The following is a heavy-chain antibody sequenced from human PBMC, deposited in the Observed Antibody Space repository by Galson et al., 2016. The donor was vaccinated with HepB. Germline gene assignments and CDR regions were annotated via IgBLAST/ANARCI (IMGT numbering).Heavy chain of an antibody. D-gene: IGHD5-24*01. CDR3: AKEATYRGEGYNVDHWGQGTLVTVSSGSGKFDAFDI. CDR1: GFTFSTYG. Sequence: SLRLSCAASGFTFSTYGMHWVRQAPGKGLGWVAVIWYDGSEKYYADSVKGRFTISSDNSKNTLYLQINSLRAEDTAVYYCAKEATYRGEGYNVDHWGQGTLVTVSSGSGKFDAFDIWGQGTVVTVSS. CDR2: IWYDGSEK. V-gene: IGHV3-33*06. J-gene: IGHJ3*02.